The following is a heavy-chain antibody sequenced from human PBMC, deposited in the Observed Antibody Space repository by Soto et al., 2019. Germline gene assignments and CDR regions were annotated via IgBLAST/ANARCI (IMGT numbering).Heavy chain of an antibody. D-gene: IGHD4-17*01. J-gene: IGHJ4*02. CDR1: GFSFRNYG. Sequence: EVQLLEAGGGWVQPGGSLRLSCAASGFSFRNYGMSWVRQAPGKGLEWLSAIISNGDTAYYADSVRGRFTISRDNSKNTLYLQLNALGAEDTAIYYCAKDYDYGDSLPFDYWGQGTLVTVSS. CDR3: AKDYDYGDSLPFDY. V-gene: IGHV3-23*01. CDR2: IISNGDTA.